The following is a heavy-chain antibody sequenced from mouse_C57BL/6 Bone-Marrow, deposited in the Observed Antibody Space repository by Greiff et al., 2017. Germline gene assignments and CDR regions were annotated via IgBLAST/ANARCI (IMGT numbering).Heavy chain of an antibody. D-gene: IGHD2-10*02. CDR2: INPSSGYT. V-gene: IGHV1-4*01. CDR3: ARGGYAVYAMDY. Sequence: LEESGAELARPGASVKMSCKASGYTFTSYTMHWVKQRPGQGLEWIGYINPSSGYTKYNQKFKDKATLTADKSSSTAYMQLSSLTSEDSAVYYCARGGYAVYAMDYWGQGTSVTVSS. CDR1: GYTFTSYT. J-gene: IGHJ4*01.